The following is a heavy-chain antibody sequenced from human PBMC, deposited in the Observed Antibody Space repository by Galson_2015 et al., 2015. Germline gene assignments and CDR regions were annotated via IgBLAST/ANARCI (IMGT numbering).Heavy chain of an antibody. J-gene: IGHJ4*02. V-gene: IGHV3-21*01. D-gene: IGHD3-10*01. CDR2: ISSSSSYI. Sequence: SLRLSCAASGFTFSSYRMNWVRQAPGKGLEWVSSISSSSSYIYYADSVKGRFTISRDNAKNSLYLQMNSLRAEDTAVYYCAREVLHHYGSVSPAYWGQGTLVTVSS. CDR1: GFTFSSYR. CDR3: AREVLHHYGSVSPAY.